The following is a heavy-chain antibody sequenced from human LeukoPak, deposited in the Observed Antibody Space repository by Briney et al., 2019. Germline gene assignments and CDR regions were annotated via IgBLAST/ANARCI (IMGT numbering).Heavy chain of an antibody. V-gene: IGHV3-30*18. CDR2: ISSSDGNSK. D-gene: IGHD3-3*01. CDR3: AKWSGNRPLYYFDY. Sequence: GGSLRLSCATSGFTFTCCGMHWVRQASGKRLEWVAAISSSDGNSKYYADSVKGRFTISRDNSKNTVYLQMNSLRADDTAVYYCAKWSGNRPLYYFDYWGQGTLVTVSS. CDR1: GFTFTCCG. J-gene: IGHJ4*02.